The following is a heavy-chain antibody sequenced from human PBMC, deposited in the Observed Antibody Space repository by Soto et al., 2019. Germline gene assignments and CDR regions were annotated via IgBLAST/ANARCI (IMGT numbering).Heavy chain of an antibody. J-gene: IGHJ6*03. V-gene: IGHV3-23*01. CDR2: ISGSGGST. D-gene: IGHD3-22*01. CDR1: GFTFSSYA. CDR3: AKHMGDYDSIGYLYYYYYMDV. Sequence: GGSLRLSCAASGFTFSSYAMSWVRQAPGKGLEWVSAISGSGGSTYYADSVKGRFTISRDNSKNTLYLQMNSLRAEDTAVYYCAKHMGDYDSIGYLYYYYYMDVWGKGTTVTVSS.